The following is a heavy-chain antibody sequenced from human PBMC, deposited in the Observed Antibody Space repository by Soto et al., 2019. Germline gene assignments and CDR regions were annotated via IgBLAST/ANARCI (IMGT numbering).Heavy chain of an antibody. CDR1: GGSISSYY. V-gene: IGHV4-59*01. J-gene: IGHJ6*03. Sequence: SETLSLTCTVSGGSISSYYWSWIRQPPGKGLEWIGYIYYSGSTNYNPSLKSRVTISVDTSKNQFSLKLSSVTAADTAVYYCARERSYYYYMDVWGKGTTVTVSS. CDR3: ARERSYYYYMDV. CDR2: IYYSGST.